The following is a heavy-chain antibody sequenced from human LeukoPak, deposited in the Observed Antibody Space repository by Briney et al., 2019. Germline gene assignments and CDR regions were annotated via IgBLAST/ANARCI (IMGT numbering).Heavy chain of an antibody. D-gene: IGHD2-2*03. Sequence: ASVKVSCKASGYTFTGYYMHWVRQAPGQGLGWMGWINPNSGGTNYAQKFQGRVTMTRDTSISTAYMELSRLRSDDTAVYYCARDRGYCSSTSCRNWFDPWGQGTLVTVSS. CDR2: INPNSGGT. V-gene: IGHV1-2*02. CDR1: GYTFTGYY. J-gene: IGHJ5*02. CDR3: ARDRGYCSSTSCRNWFDP.